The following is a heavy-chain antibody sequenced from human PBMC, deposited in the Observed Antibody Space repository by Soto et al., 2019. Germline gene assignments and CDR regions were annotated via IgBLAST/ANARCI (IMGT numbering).Heavy chain of an antibody. J-gene: IGHJ4*02. CDR1: GFTFSDYY. CDR3: ERRRRTDMDDIVLLHDFDF. V-gene: IGHV3-11*01. CDR2: INRNGKNK. Sequence: QVQLVESGGGLVKPGGSLRLSCTASGFTFSDYYMSWIRQAPGRGLEWLSYINRNGKNKDYADSVRGRFTISRDNAKTSLYMEMNGLSVEDTAVYDWERRRRTDMDDIVLLHDFDFWCQGALVTVSS. D-gene: IGHD2-15*01.